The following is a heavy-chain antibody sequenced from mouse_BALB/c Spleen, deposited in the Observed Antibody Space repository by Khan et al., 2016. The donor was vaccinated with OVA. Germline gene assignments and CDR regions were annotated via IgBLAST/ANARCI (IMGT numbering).Heavy chain of an antibody. Sequence: QVQLQQSGAELVRPGTSVKVSCKASGYAFTDFLIEWLQQRPGQGLEWIGLINPGSGDTNYNEKFKGKATLTANKSSSTAYMQLSSLTSDDSAVYCCARGGYGSWAYWGQGTLVTVSA. V-gene: IGHV1-54*01. CDR2: INPGSGDT. D-gene: IGHD1-1*02. CDR1: GYAFTDFL. CDR3: ARGGYGSWAY. J-gene: IGHJ3*01.